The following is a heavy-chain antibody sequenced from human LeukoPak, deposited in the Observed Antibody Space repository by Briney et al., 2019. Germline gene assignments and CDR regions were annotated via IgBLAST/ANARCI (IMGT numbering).Heavy chain of an antibody. V-gene: IGHV4-38-2*02. J-gene: IGHJ5*02. D-gene: IGHD3-22*01. CDR1: GYSISSGYY. CDR3: ARDHSSGYYYGSWFDP. Sequence: SETLSLTCTVSGYSISSGYYWGWIRQPPGKGLEWIGSIYHSGSTYYNPSLKSRVSISVDTSKNQFSLKLSSVTAADRAVYYCARDHSSGYYYGSWFDPWGQGTLVTVSS. CDR2: IYHSGST.